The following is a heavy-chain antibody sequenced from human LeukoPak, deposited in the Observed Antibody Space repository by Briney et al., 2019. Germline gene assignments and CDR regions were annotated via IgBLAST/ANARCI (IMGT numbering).Heavy chain of an antibody. CDR3: ARGSIPSAYSGYGDAFDI. CDR1: GYTFITYY. J-gene: IGHJ3*02. V-gene: IGHV1-46*03. Sequence: GASVKISCKASGYTFITYYIHWVRQPPGLGLEWMGIINPSGGSTTYAQKFQGRVTVTLDTSTSTVYMDLSSLRSEDTAVYYCARGSIPSAYSGYGDAFDIWGQGTMVTVSS. CDR2: INPSGGST. D-gene: IGHD5-12*01.